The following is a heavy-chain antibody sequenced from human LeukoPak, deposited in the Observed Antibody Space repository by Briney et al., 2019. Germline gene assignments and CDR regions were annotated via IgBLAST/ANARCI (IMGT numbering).Heavy chain of an antibody. V-gene: IGHV3-33*01. CDR2: IWYDGSNK. CDR1: GSTFSSYG. Sequence: GGSLRLSCAASGSTFSSYGMHWVRQAPGKGLEWVAVIWYDGSNKYYADSVKGRFTISRENSKNTLYLQMNSLRAEDTAVYYCAREGGGKTYYDILTGYPYQNYFDYWGQGTLVTVSS. CDR3: AREGGGKTYYDILTGYPYQNYFDY. J-gene: IGHJ4*02. D-gene: IGHD3-9*01.